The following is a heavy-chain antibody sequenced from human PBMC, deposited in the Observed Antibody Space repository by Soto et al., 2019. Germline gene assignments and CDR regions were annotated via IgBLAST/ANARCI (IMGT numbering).Heavy chain of an antibody. J-gene: IGHJ5*02. CDR1: GGTFSSYT. CDR2: IIPNLGIA. V-gene: IGHV1-69*02. Sequence: QVQLVQSGAEVKKPGSSVKVSCKASGGTFSSYTISWVRQAPGQGLEWMGRIIPNLGIANDAQKFQGRVTITGNKSTITAYIELRSLRSKETAVYYCARLLEAAGTKHYIWFDPWGQGTLVTVSS. D-gene: IGHD6-13*01. CDR3: ARLLEAAGTKHYIWFDP.